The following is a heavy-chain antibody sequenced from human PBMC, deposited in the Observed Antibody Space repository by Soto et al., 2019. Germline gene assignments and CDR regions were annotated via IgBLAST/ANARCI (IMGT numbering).Heavy chain of an antibody. CDR1: GYTLTELS. CDR2: FDPEDGET. V-gene: IGHV1-24*01. J-gene: IGHJ1*01. D-gene: IGHD3-10*01. Sequence: ASVKVSCKVSGYTLTELSMHWVRQAPGKGLEWMGGFDPEDGETIYAQKFQGRVTMTEDTSTDTAYMELSSLRSEDTAVYYCAILLSHRGLRELYASRARGTLVTVSA. CDR3: AILLSHRGLRELYAS.